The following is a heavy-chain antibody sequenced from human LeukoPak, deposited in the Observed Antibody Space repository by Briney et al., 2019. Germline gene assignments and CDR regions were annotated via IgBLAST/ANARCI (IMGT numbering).Heavy chain of an antibody. CDR2: IIPILGIA. J-gene: IGHJ3*02. V-gene: IGHV1-69*04. CDR1: GGTFSSYA. Sequence: SVKVSCKASGGTFSSYAISWVRQAPGQGLEWMGRIIPILGIANYAQKFQGRVTITADKSTSTAYMELSSLRSEDTAVYYCARGGVATHDAFDIWGQGTMVPVSS. D-gene: IGHD5-12*01. CDR3: ARGGVATHDAFDI.